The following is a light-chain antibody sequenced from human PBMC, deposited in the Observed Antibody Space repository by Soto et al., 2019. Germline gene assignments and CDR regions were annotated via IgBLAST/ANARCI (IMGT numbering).Light chain of an antibody. CDR2: AAS. V-gene: IGKV1-39*01. Sequence: DIQMTQSPSSLSASVGDRVTITCRASQSISSYLNWYQQKPGKAPKLLIYAASSLQSVVPSRFSGSGSGTDFTLTISSLQPEDFDTYYCQQSYSTLNFGPGTKVDIK. CDR1: QSISSY. CDR3: QQSYSTLN. J-gene: IGKJ3*01.